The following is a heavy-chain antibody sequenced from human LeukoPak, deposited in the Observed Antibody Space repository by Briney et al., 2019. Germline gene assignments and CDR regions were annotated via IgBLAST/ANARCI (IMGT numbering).Heavy chain of an antibody. Sequence: GRSLRLSCAASGFTFSSYGMHWVRQAPGKGLEWVAVISYDGSNKYYADSVKGRFTISRDNSKNTLYLQMNSLRAEATAVYYCAKDPDLVESHFDYWGQGTLVTVSS. CDR1: GFTFSSYG. V-gene: IGHV3-30*18. J-gene: IGHJ4*02. CDR2: ISYDGSNK. D-gene: IGHD1-26*01. CDR3: AKDPDLVESHFDY.